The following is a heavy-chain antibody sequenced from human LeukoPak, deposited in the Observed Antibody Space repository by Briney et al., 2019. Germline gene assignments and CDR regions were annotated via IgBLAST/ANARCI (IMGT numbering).Heavy chain of an antibody. Sequence: ASVKVSCKASGGTFSSYAISWVRQAPGQGLEWMGGIIPIFGTANYAQKFQGRVTITADESTSTAYMELSSLRSEDTAVYYCARDQGYCSSISCYKYFQHWGQGTLVTVSS. CDR2: IIPIFGTA. J-gene: IGHJ1*01. D-gene: IGHD2-2*02. CDR1: GGTFSSYA. V-gene: IGHV1-69*13. CDR3: ARDQGYCSSISCYKYFQH.